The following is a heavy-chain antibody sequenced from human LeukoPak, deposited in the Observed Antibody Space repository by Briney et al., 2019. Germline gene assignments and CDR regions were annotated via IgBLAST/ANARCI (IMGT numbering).Heavy chain of an antibody. CDR3: ARSSITGTTRSRYYGMDV. J-gene: IGHJ6*02. CDR1: GFTFDDYG. D-gene: IGHD1-7*01. V-gene: IGHV3-20*01. CDR2: INWNGGIT. Sequence: GGSLRLACAASGFTFDDYGMSWVRQAPGKGLEWVSGINWNGGITGYADSVKGRFTISRDNAKNSLYLQMNSLRAEDTALYHCARSSITGTTRSRYYGMDVWGQGTTVTVSS.